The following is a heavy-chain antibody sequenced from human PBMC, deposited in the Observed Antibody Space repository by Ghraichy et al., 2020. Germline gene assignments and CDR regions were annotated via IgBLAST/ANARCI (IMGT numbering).Heavy chain of an antibody. CDR2: TCHDGSKK. V-gene: IGHV3-33*06. J-gene: IGHJ6*02. D-gene: IGHD3-9*01. Sequence: GGSLRLSCAASGFTLSYYGMHWVRQAPGKGLEWVAVTCHDGSKKYYADSVKGRFTISRDNSKNTLYLQMNSLRVEDTAVYYCAKGQRDNDILSGHCNPGNNGVDFWGQGTMVTVSS. CDR1: GFTLSYYG. CDR3: AKGQRDNDILSGHCNPGNNGVDF.